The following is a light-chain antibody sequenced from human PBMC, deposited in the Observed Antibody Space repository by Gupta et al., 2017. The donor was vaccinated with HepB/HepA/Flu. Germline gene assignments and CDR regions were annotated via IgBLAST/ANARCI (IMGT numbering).Light chain of an antibody. CDR1: QSLLDSDDGNTY. Sequence: DIVMTQTPLSLPVTPGEPASIPCRSSQSLLDSDDGNTYLDWYLQKPGQSPQPVIYTLSYRASGVPDRFSGSGSGTDFTLKISRVEAEDVGVYYCMQRIEFPLTFGQGTRLEIK. CDR3: MQRIEFPLT. V-gene: IGKV2-40*01. J-gene: IGKJ5*01. CDR2: TLS.